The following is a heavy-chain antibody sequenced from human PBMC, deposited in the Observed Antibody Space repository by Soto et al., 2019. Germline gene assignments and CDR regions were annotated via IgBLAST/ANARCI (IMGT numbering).Heavy chain of an antibody. Sequence: SETLSLTCAVYGGSFSGYYWSWIRQPPGKGLEWIGEINHSGSTNYNPSLKSRVTISVDTSKNQFSLKLSSVTAADTAVYYCARVCHINYDFWSGYYMAGWFDPWGQGTLVTVSS. V-gene: IGHV4-34*01. CDR1: GGSFSGYY. J-gene: IGHJ5*02. CDR3: ARVCHINYDFWSGYYMAGWFDP. CDR2: INHSGST. D-gene: IGHD3-3*01.